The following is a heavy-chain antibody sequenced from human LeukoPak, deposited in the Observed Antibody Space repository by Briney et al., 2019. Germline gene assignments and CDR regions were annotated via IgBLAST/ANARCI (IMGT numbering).Heavy chain of an antibody. CDR1: GYTFTSYA. J-gene: IGHJ5*02. CDR2: INTNTGNP. D-gene: IGHD3-3*01. Sequence: RVASVKVSCKASGYTFTSYAMNWVRQAPGQGLEWMGWINTNTGNPTYAQGFTGRFVFSLGTSVSTAYLQISSLKAEDTAVYYCARAPISIFGVVISWFDPWGQGTLVTVSS. CDR3: ARAPISIFGVVISWFDP. V-gene: IGHV7-4-1*02.